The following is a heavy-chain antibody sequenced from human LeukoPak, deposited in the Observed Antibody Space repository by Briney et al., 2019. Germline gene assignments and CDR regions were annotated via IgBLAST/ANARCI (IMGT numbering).Heavy chain of an antibody. CDR2: ISHSGST. V-gene: IGHV4-30-2*01. CDR3: ARVGDFWSFDY. D-gene: IGHD3-3*01. J-gene: IGHJ4*02. Sequence: KPSETLSLTCTVSGGSFSSGGYYWTWVRQPPGKGLEWIGYISHSGSTDYNPSLKSRVTMSVDRSKNQFSLKVSSVTAADTAVYYCARVGDFWSFDYWGRGTLVTVSP. CDR1: GGSFSSGGYY.